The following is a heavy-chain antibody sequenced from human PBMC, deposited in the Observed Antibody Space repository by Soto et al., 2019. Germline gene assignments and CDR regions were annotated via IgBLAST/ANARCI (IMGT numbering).Heavy chain of an antibody. CDR3: AGGIATGQLDP. V-gene: IGHV1-3*01. CDR2: INPDNGNT. D-gene: IGHD2-15*01. CDR1: GYTFTRYT. J-gene: IGHJ5*02. Sequence: ASVKVSCKASGYTFTRYTMNWVRQAPGQRLEWMGWINPDNGNTKSSQKFQDRVIITRDTSASTAYMDLSSLRSEDTAVYYCAGGIATGQLDPWGQGALVTVSS.